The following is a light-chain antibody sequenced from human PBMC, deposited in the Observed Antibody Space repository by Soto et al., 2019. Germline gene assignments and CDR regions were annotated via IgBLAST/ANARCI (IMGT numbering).Light chain of an antibody. CDR2: RAS. CDR3: RHYDSLVLT. J-gene: IGKJ4*01. Sequence: ELVLTQSPGTLSLSPGERATLCCRASQSVSSTYLAWYQQTPGQAPRLLIYRASSRATGIPDRCSGSGSGTDFTLTISRLEPGDFAVYYWRHYDSLVLTFGGGTKVEIK. V-gene: IGKV3-20*01. CDR1: QSVSSTY.